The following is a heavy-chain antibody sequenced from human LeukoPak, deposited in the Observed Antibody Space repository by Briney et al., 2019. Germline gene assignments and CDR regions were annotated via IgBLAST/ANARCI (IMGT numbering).Heavy chain of an antibody. V-gene: IGHV3-23*01. Sequence: PGGSLRLSCAASGFTFSSYAMSWVLQTPGTGLELVSGISNGGGTYYADSVKGRFTISRVNSKNTLYLQMNSLRAEDTAVYYCAKEVAAVGTPVFDYWGQGTLVTVSS. D-gene: IGHD6-13*01. CDR2: ISNGGGT. CDR3: AKEVAAVGTPVFDY. CDR1: GFTFSSYA. J-gene: IGHJ4*02.